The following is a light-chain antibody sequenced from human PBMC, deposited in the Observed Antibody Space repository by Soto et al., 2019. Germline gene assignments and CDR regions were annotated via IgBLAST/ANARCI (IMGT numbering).Light chain of an antibody. Sequence: QSALTQPRSVSGSPGQSVTTSCTGTSSDVGGYSYVSWYQQHPGKAPKVMIYDVSKRPSGVPDRFSGSKSGNTASLTISGLQADDEADYYCCSYVGSYTFVLGSGTKVTVL. CDR3: CSYVGSYTFV. V-gene: IGLV2-11*01. CDR2: DVS. CDR1: SSDVGGYSY. J-gene: IGLJ1*01.